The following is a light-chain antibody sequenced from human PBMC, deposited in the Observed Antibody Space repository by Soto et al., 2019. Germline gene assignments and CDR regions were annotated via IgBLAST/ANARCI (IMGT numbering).Light chain of an antibody. CDR2: EVS. Sequence: DIVMTQAQLSLSVTPGQPASISCRSSQSLLNSDGKTCLHWYLQRPGQPPQLLIHEVSSRFSGVPDRFSGSGSGTDFALKISRVETGDVGVYYCMQSVQLPWTFGQGTKVEIK. J-gene: IGKJ1*01. CDR1: QSLLNSDGKTC. CDR3: MQSVQLPWT. V-gene: IGKV2D-29*01.